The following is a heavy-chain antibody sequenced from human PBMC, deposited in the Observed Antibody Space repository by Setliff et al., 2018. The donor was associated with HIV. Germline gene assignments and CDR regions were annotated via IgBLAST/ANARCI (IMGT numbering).Heavy chain of an antibody. J-gene: IGHJ3*02. CDR1: GFTFSNYG. V-gene: IGHV3-23*01. D-gene: IGHD3-10*01. CDR3: AKVFFFGVDAFDI. CDR2: SGNGGII. Sequence: PGGSLRLSCAAFGFTFSNYGMHWVRQAPGKGLEWVSTSGNGGIIVYTDSVKGRFTMSRDNSKNTLFLVLTSLRPEDTAVYYCAKVFFFGVDAFDIWGQGTMVTVSS.